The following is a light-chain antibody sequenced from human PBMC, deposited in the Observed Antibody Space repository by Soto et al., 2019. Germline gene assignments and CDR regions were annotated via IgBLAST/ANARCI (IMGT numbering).Light chain of an antibody. CDR3: QQYNNWPRAN. J-gene: IGKJ4*01. V-gene: IGKV3-15*01. CDR1: QSINDN. Sequence: EIVMTQSPATLSVSPGERATLSCRASQSINDNLAWYQQKPGQAPRLLMFRTSTRATGFPARFSASGSGTEFNLTISSLQSEDFAIYHCQQYNNWPRANFGGGTKVDIK. CDR2: RTS.